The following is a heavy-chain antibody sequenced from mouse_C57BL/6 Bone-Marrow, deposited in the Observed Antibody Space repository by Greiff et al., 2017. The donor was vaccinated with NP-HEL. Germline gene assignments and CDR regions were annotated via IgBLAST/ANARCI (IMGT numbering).Heavy chain of an antibody. CDR1: GFTFSDYY. J-gene: IGHJ2*01. CDR2: ISNGGGST. CDR3: ARQDYDYDFDY. Sequence: EVQLVESGGGLVQPGGSLKLSCAASGFTFSDYYMYWVRQTPEKRLEWVAYISNGGGSTYYPDTVKGRFTISRDNAKNTLYLQMSRLKSEDTAMYYCARQDYDYDFDYWGQGTTLTVSS. V-gene: IGHV5-12*01. D-gene: IGHD2-4*01.